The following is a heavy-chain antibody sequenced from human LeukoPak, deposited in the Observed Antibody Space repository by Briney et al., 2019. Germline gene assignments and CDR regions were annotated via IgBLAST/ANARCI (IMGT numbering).Heavy chain of an antibody. CDR2: IVVGSGNT. J-gene: IGHJ4*02. Sequence: SVKVSCKASGFTFTSSAMQWVRQARGQRLEWIGWIVVGSGNTNYAQKFQERVTITRDMSTSTVYMELSSLRSEDTAVYYCAREGVSGSYLGYWGQGTLVTVSS. D-gene: IGHD1-26*01. CDR1: GFTFTSSA. V-gene: IGHV1-58*02. CDR3: AREGVSGSYLGY.